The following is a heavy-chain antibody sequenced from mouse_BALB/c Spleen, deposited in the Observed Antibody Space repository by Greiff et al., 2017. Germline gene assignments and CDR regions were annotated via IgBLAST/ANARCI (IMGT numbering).Heavy chain of an antibody. CDR1: GYTFSSYW. CDR2: ILPGSGST. J-gene: IGHJ3*01. Sequence: VQLQQSGAELMKPGASVKISCKATGYTFSSYWIEWVKQRPGHGLEWIGEILPGSGSTNYNEKFKGKATFTADTSSNTAYMQLSSLTSEDSAVYYCARELTGTAWFAYWGQGTLVTVSA. V-gene: IGHV1-9*01. D-gene: IGHD4-1*01. CDR3: ARELTGTAWFAY.